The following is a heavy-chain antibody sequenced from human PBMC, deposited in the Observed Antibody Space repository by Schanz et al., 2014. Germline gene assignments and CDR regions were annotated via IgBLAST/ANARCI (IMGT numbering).Heavy chain of an antibody. J-gene: IGHJ4*02. CDR3: ARTGYDPSLTH. CDR1: GDTFRSYT. V-gene: IGHV1-69*09. CDR2: IIPITGKT. Sequence: QVQLVQSGAEVKKPGSSVKVSCKASGDTFRSYTIHWVRHAPGQGLEWMGRIIPITGKTNYAQKFQGRVTITPDKATSTAFLEGNSLRSEDTAVYYCARTGYDPSLTHWGQGTLVTVSS. D-gene: IGHD5-12*01.